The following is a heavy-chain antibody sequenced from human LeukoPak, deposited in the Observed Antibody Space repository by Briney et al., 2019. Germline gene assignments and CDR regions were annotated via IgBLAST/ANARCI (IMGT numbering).Heavy chain of an antibody. D-gene: IGHD6-6*01. CDR3: ARLSIAARGAFDI. V-gene: IGHV3-11*04. CDR2: ISSSGSTI. J-gene: IGHJ3*02. Sequence: GGSLRLSCAASGFTFSDYYMSWIGQAPGKGREWVSYISSSGSTIYYADSVKGRFTISRDNAKNSLYLQMNSLRAEDTAVYYCARLSIAARGAFDIWGQGTMVTVSS. CDR1: GFTFSDYY.